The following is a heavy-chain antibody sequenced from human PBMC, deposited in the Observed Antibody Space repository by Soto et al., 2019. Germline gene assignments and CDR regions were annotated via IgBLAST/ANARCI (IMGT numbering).Heavy chain of an antibody. CDR2: IHSTRSP. CDR1: GDSVSKYY. Sequence: SETLSLTCTVSGDSVSKYYWNWIRQPAGKGLEWIGRIHSTRSPNYNPSLKSRVTMSVDTSKNQFSLKLSSVTAADTAVYYCARFDYGGNYYFDYWGQGTLVTVSS. J-gene: IGHJ4*02. V-gene: IGHV4-4*07. CDR3: ARFDYGGNYYFDY. D-gene: IGHD4-17*01.